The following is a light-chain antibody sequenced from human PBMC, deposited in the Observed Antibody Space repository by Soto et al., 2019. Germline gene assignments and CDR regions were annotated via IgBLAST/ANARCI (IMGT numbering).Light chain of an antibody. V-gene: IGKV1-12*01. J-gene: IGKJ5*01. CDR3: PQGYSSPAT. CDR2: ATS. CDR1: QAISGC. Sequence: DIQMTQTPSSVSASVGDRVTITCRASQAISGCLAWYQHKPGKAPKFLIYATSTLQSGVPSRFTGSGSGTDFTLTVNSLQAEDFATYYCPQGYSSPATFGQGTRLEI.